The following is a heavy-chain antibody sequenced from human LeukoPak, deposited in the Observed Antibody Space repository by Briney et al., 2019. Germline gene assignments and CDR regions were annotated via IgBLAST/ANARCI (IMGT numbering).Heavy chain of an antibody. J-gene: IGHJ4*02. V-gene: IGHV3-48*03. Sequence: GGSLRLSCVVSGFSFSSYSMHWIRQAPGKGLEWVSHISSSGSTIYYADSVKGRFTISRDNAKNSLYLQMNSLRAEDTAVYYCARAGVSNVDTAMAPDYWGQGTLVTVSS. D-gene: IGHD5-18*01. CDR3: ARAGVSNVDTAMAPDY. CDR2: ISSSGSTI. CDR1: GFSFSSYS.